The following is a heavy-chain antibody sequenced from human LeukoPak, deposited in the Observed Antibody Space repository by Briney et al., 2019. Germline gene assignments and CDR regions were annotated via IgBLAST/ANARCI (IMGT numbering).Heavy chain of an antibody. CDR2: ISESGGST. J-gene: IGHJ5*02. V-gene: IGHV3-23*01. Sequence: GGSLTLSCVASGFTFGSYAMSWVRQDPGNGLEWVSAISESGGSTYHVDSVTGRFTISRDNSKNTLYLQMNSLRAEDTAVYYCAKDIRGSGNYGWFDPWGQGTLVTVSS. CDR1: GFTFGSYA. D-gene: IGHD3-10*01. CDR3: AKDIRGSGNYGWFDP.